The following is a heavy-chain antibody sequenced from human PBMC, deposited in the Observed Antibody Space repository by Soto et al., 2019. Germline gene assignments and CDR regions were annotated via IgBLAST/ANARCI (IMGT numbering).Heavy chain of an antibody. Sequence: GGSLRLSCAASGFTFSTYAMSWVRQAPGKGLEWVSAISGSGGSTYYADSVKGRFTISRDNSKNTLYVQMNSLRAEDTDVYYVSNDETYDYGSSRLWHYMDDWGKGTTVTVSS. CDR2: ISGSGGST. J-gene: IGHJ6*03. V-gene: IGHV3-23*01. CDR1: GFTFSTYA. D-gene: IGHD3-16*01. CDR3: SNDETYDYGSSRLWHYMDD.